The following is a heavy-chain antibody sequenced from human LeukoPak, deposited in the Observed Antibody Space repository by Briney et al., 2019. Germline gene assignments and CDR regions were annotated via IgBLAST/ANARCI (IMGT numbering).Heavy chain of an antibody. J-gene: IGHJ4*02. Sequence: GGSLRLSCAASGFTFSSYSMNWVRQAPGKGLEWVSSISSSSSYIYYADSVKGRFTISRDNAKNSLYLQMNSLRAEDTAVYYCARDPHGDSSGYYNWGQGTLVTVSS. D-gene: IGHD3-22*01. V-gene: IGHV3-21*01. CDR2: ISSSSSYI. CDR1: GFTFSSYS. CDR3: ARDPHGDSSGYYN.